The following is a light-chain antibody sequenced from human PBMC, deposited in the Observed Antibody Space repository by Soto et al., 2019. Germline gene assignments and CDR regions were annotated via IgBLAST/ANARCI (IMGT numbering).Light chain of an antibody. CDR2: GAS. Sequence: EIVMTQSPATLSVSPGERATLSCRASQSISTNLVWYQQKPGQAPRLLIYGASTRVTGIPARFSGSGSGTEFTLTISSLQSEDFAIYYRQQYNNWPPLTFGGGTKVEIK. V-gene: IGKV3-15*01. CDR1: QSISTN. CDR3: QQYNNWPPLT. J-gene: IGKJ4*01.